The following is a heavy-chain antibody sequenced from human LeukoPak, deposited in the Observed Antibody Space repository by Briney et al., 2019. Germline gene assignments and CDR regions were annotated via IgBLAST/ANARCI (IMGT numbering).Heavy chain of an antibody. J-gene: IGHJ3*02. V-gene: IGHV4-39*07. D-gene: IGHD5-24*01. CDR1: GGSISSSSYY. CDR3: ARARGRDGYNWYAFDI. CDR2: IYYSGST. Sequence: PSETLSLTCTVSGGSISSSSYYWGWIRQPPGKGLEWIGSIYYSGSTYYNPSLKSRVTISVDTSKNQFSLKLSSVTAADTAVYYCARARGRDGYNWYAFDIWGQGTMVTVSS.